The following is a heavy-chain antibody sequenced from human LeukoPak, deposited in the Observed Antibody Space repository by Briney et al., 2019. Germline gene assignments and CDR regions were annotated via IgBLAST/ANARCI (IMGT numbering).Heavy chain of an antibody. J-gene: IGHJ5*02. CDR2: INSDGSST. CDR1: GFTFSSYW. D-gene: IGHD2-2*02. Sequence: PGGSLRLSCAASGFTFSSYWMHWVRQASGKGLEWVSRINSDGSSTTYADSVKGRFTISRDNAKNTLFLQMNSLRAEDTAVYYCTGGYTNSLYNWFDPWGQGTLVTVSS. V-gene: IGHV3-74*03. CDR3: TGGYTNSLYNWFDP.